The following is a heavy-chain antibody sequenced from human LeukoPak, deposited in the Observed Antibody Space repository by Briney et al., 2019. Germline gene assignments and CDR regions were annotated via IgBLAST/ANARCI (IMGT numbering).Heavy chain of an antibody. CDR3: ARGYCSSTTCSGVGYKDV. CDR1: SGSISSSDYH. D-gene: IGHD2-2*01. CDR2: THYSGST. Sequence: SETLSLTCTVSSGSISSSDYHWGWIRQPPGKGLEWMGSTHYSGSTYYNPSLKSRVTVSVDTSKNQFSLILTSVTAADRAVYYCARGYCSSTTCSGVGYKDVWGKGTTVTVSS. V-gene: IGHV4-39*01. J-gene: IGHJ6*03.